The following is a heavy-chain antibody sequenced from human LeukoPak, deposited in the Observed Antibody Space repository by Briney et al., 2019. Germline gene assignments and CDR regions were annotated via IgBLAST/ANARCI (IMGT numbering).Heavy chain of an antibody. CDR2: INHSGST. CDR1: GASFSDYY. J-gene: IGHJ5*02. D-gene: IGHD3-10*01. Sequence: SETLSLTCAVYGASFSDYYWSWIRQPPGKGLEWIGEINHSGSTNYNPSLKSRVTISVDTSKNQFSLKLSSVTAADTAVYYCARDRRYYGSGSYYNVWFDPWGQGTLVTVSS. V-gene: IGHV4-34*01. CDR3: ARDRRYYGSGSYYNVWFDP.